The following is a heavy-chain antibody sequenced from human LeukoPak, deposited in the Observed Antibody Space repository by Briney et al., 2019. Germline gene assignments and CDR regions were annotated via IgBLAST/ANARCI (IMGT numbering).Heavy chain of an antibody. D-gene: IGHD3-22*01. Sequence: PSQTLSLTCTVSGGSISSGSYYWSWIRQPAGKGLEWIRRIYTSGSTNYNPSLKSRVTISVDTSKNQFSLKLSSVTAADTAVYYCARERPYYYDSSGYYDYWGQGTLVTVSS. CDR2: IYTSGST. CDR1: GGSISSGSYY. J-gene: IGHJ4*02. CDR3: ARERPYYYDSSGYYDY. V-gene: IGHV4-61*02.